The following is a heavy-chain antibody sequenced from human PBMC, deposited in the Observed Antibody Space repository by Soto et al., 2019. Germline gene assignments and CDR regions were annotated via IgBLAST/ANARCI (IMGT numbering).Heavy chain of an antibody. D-gene: IGHD6-13*01. Sequence: GGSLRLSCAASGFTFSSYEMNWVRQAPGKGLEWVSYISSSGSTIYYADSVKGRFTISRDNAKNSLYLQMNSLRAEDTAVYYCARVVPGGYGDAFDIWGQGTMVTVSS. CDR2: ISSSGSTI. J-gene: IGHJ3*02. V-gene: IGHV3-48*03. CDR3: ARVVPGGYGDAFDI. CDR1: GFTFSSYE.